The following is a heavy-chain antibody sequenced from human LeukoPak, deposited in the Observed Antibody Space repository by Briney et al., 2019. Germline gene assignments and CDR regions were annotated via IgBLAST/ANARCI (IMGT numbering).Heavy chain of an antibody. CDR3: ARFYRGVDY. V-gene: IGHV2-5*01. CDR1: GFSLSTSGVR. CDR2: TYWNDDK. J-gene: IGHJ4*02. Sequence: SGPTLVKPTQTLTLTCTFSGFSLSTSGVRVGWIRQPPGKALEWLAVTYWNDDKRYSPSLKTRLTIVKDTFRNQVVLTMTNMDPVDTATYYCARFYRGVDYWGQGTLVTVSS. D-gene: IGHD1-26*01.